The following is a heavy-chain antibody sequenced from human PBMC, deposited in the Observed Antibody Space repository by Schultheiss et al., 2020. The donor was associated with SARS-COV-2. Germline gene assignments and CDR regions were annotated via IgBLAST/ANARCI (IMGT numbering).Heavy chain of an antibody. CDR3: ARDIYYYYGMDV. CDR1: GFTFSSYG. Sequence: GGSLRLSCAASGFTFSSYGMHWVRQAPGKGLEWVSGIYSGGSTYYADSVKGRFTISRDNSKNTLYLQMNSLRAEDTAVYYCARDIYYYYGMDVWGQGTTVTVSS. CDR2: IYSGGST. V-gene: IGHV3-66*01. J-gene: IGHJ6*02.